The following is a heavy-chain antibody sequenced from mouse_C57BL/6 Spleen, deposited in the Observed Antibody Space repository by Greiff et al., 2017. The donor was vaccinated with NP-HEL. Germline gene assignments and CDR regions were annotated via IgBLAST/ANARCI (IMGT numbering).Heavy chain of an antibody. V-gene: IGHV1-52*01. CDR2: IDPSDSET. Sequence: VQLQQPGAELVRPGSSVKLSCKASGYTFTSYWMHWVKQRPIQGLEWIGNIDPSDSETHYNQKFKDKATLTVDKSSSTAYMQLSSLTSEDSAVYYCARSSYLYAMDYWGQGTSVTVSS. J-gene: IGHJ4*01. CDR3: ARSSYLYAMDY. D-gene: IGHD1-1*01. CDR1: GYTFTSYW.